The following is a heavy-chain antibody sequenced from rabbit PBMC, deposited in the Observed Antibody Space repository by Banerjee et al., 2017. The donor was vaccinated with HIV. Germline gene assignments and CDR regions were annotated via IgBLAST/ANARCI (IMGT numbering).Heavy chain of an antibody. D-gene: IGHD1-1*01. J-gene: IGHJ3*01. V-gene: IGHV1S45*01. CDR2: IYAGSSGST. Sequence: QEQLVESGGGLVQPEGSLTLTCTASGFSFSSNYWTCWVRQAPGKGLEWIACIYAGSSGSTYYASWAKGRFTISKTSSTTVTLQMTSLTAADTATYFCARTTVVIYDVRLDLWGPGTLVTVS. CDR1: GFSFSSNYW. CDR3: ARTTVVIYDVRLDL.